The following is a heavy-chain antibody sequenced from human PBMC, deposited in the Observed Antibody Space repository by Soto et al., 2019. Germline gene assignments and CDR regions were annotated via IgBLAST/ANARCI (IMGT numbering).Heavy chain of an antibody. CDR1: GGSISSGDYY. D-gene: IGHD3-3*01. Sequence: QVQLQESGPGLVKPSQTLSLTCTVSGGSISSGDYYWSWIRQPPGKGLEWIGYIYYSGSTYYNPSLKSRVTISVDTSKNQFSLKLGSVTAADTAVYYCARDKRITIFGVVIEGDPTDYYGMDVWGQGTTVTVSS. CDR2: IYYSGST. V-gene: IGHV4-30-4*01. J-gene: IGHJ6*02. CDR3: ARDKRITIFGVVIEGDPTDYYGMDV.